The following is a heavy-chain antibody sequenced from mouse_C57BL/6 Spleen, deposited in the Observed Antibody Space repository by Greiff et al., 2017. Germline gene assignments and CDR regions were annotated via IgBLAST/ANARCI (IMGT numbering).Heavy chain of an antibody. V-gene: IGHV1-59*01. J-gene: IGHJ2*01. CDR1: GYTFTSYW. CDR2: IDPSDSYT. CDR3: ARGDSSYLNNYFDY. D-gene: IGHD1-1*01. Sequence: QVQLQQPGAELVRPGTSVTLSCKASGYTFTSYWMHWVKQRPGQGLEWIGVIDPSDSYTNYNQKLKGMGTLTVDTANSTVYMQLSSLTSDDSAVYYCARGDSSYLNNYFDYWGQGTTLTVSS.